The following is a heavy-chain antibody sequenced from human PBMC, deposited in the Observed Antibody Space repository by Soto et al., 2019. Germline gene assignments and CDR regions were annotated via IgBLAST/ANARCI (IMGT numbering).Heavy chain of an antibody. CDR2: IWYDGSNK. CDR1: GFTFSSYG. Sequence: GGSLRLSCAASGFTFSSYGMHWVRQAPGKGLEWVAVIWYDGSNKYYADSVKGRFTISRDNSKNTLYLQINSLRAEDTAVYYCARPDYYGSGSSGATLDYWGQGTLVTVSS. V-gene: IGHV3-33*01. J-gene: IGHJ4*02. CDR3: ARPDYYGSGSSGATLDY. D-gene: IGHD3-10*01.